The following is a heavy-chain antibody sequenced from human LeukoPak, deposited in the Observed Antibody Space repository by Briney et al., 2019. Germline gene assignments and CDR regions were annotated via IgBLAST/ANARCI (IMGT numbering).Heavy chain of an antibody. CDR3: ARGGSGWNYYYYYMDV. J-gene: IGHJ6*03. CDR1: GGSISSYY. CDR2: IYYSGST. D-gene: IGHD6-19*01. V-gene: IGHV4-59*01. Sequence: SETLSLTCTVSGGSISSYYWSWIREPPGKGLEWIGYIYYSGSTNYNPSLKSRVTISLDTSKNQFSLRLSSVTAADTAVYYCARGGSGWNYYYYYMDVWGKGTTVTISS.